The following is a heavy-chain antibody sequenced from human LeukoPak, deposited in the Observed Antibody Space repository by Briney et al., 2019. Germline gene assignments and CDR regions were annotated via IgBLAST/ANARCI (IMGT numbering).Heavy chain of an antibody. D-gene: IGHD2-21*02. CDR1: GGTFSSYA. V-gene: IGHV1-69*13. J-gene: IGHJ4*02. CDR2: IIPIFGTA. Sequence: SVKVSCKASGGTFSSYAISWVRQAPGQGLEWMGGIIPIFGTANYAQKFQGRVTITADESTSTAYMELSSLRSEDTAVYYCARGLRGRGIHIVVVTARYFDYWGQGTLVTVSS. CDR3: ARGLRGRGIHIVVVTARYFDY.